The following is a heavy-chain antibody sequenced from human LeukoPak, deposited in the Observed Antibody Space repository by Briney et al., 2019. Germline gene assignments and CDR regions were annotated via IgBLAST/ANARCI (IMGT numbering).Heavy chain of an antibody. Sequence: GGSLRLSCAASGFTFSSYGMHWVRQAPGKGLEWVAVISYDGSNKYYADSVKGRFTISRDNSKNTLYLQMNSLRAEDTAVYYCAKDPVAVAGSGYFDYWGQGTLVTVSS. V-gene: IGHV3-30*18. D-gene: IGHD6-19*01. CDR1: GFTFSSYG. CDR3: AKDPVAVAGSGYFDY. CDR2: ISYDGSNK. J-gene: IGHJ4*02.